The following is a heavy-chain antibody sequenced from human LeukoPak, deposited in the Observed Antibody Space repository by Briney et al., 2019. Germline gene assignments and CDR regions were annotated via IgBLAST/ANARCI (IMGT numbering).Heavy chain of an antibody. V-gene: IGHV1-18*01. CDR2: ISAYNGNT. Sequence: GASVKVSCKASGGTFSSYAISWVRQAPGQGLEWMGWISAYNGNTNYAQKLQGRVTMTTDTSTSTAYMELRSLRSDDTAVYYCAIAAAGTLDYWGQGTLVTVSS. CDR1: GGTFSSYA. CDR3: AIAAAGTLDY. J-gene: IGHJ4*02. D-gene: IGHD6-13*01.